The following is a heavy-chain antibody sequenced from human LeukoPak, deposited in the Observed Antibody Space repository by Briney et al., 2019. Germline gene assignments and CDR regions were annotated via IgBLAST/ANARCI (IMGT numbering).Heavy chain of an antibody. D-gene: IGHD6-19*01. CDR2: INSDGSST. Sequence: PGGSLRLSCAASGFTFSSYEMNWVRQAPGKGLVWVSRINSDGSSTSYADSVKGRFTISRDNAKNTLYLQMNSLRAEDTAVYYCARAAYSSGWPYYFDYWGQGTLVTVSS. CDR1: GFTFSSYE. V-gene: IGHV3-74*01. CDR3: ARAAYSSGWPYYFDY. J-gene: IGHJ4*02.